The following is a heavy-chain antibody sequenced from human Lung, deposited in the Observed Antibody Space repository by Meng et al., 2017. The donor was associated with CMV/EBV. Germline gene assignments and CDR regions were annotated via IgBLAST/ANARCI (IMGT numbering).Heavy chain of an antibody. D-gene: IGHD6-19*01. V-gene: IGHV1-2*02. CDR1: GYTFTGYY. J-gene: IGHJ4*02. CDR3: ARVIAVAGTAPFDY. CDR2: IYPNTGGA. Sequence: ASVKVSCKASGYTFTGYYIHWVRQAPGQGLEWMGCIYPNTGGAKYAQKFQGRVTVTRDTSISTAYMELSSLRSDDTAVYYCARVIAVAGTAPFDYWGQGTLVTVSS.